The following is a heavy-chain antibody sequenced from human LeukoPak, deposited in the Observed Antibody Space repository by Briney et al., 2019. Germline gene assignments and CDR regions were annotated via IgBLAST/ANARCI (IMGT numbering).Heavy chain of an antibody. CDR1: GFTFSSYS. D-gene: IGHD3-10*01. CDR3: ARGPPGLWFDYFDY. CDR2: ISSSSSYI. J-gene: IGHJ4*02. Sequence: GGSLRLFRAASGFTFSSYSMNWVRQASGKGLEWVLSISSSSSYIYYADSVKGRYTISRDNAKNTLYLQMNSLRAEDTAVYYCARGPPGLWFDYFDYWGQGTLVTVSS. V-gene: IGHV3-21*01.